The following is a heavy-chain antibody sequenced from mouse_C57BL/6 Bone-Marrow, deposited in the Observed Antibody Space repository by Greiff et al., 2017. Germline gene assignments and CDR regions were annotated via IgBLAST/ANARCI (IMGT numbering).Heavy chain of an antibody. CDR3: ARPFITTVVALYYYAMDY. CDR1: GFTFSSYT. CDR2: ISGGGGNT. D-gene: IGHD1-1*01. V-gene: IGHV5-9*01. J-gene: IGHJ4*01. Sequence: EVMLVESGGGLVKPGGSLKLSCAASGFTFSSYTMSWVRQTPEKRLEWVATISGGGGNTYYPDSVKGRFTISRDNAKNTLYLQMSSLRSEDTALYYCARPFITTVVALYYYAMDYWGQGTSVTVSS.